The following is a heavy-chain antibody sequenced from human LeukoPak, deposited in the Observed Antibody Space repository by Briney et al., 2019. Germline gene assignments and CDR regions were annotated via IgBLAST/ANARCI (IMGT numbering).Heavy chain of an antibody. CDR2: ISPYNGNT. CDR3: ARLYSSSWYRVDDY. Sequence: GTSVRVSCKASGNTFTTYGISWVRQAPGQGLEWMGWISPYNGNTSYVQKLQGRVTLTADTSTSTAYMELRSLRSDDTAVYYCARLYSSSWYRVDDYWGQGTLVTVSS. J-gene: IGHJ4*02. D-gene: IGHD6-13*01. CDR1: GNTFTTYG. V-gene: IGHV1-18*01.